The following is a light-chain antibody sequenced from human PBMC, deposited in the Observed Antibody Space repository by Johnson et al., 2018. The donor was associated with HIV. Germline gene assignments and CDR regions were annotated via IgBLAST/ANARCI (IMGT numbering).Light chain of an antibody. CDR2: DTY. J-gene: IGLJ1*01. V-gene: IGLV1-51*01. Sequence: QSVLTQPPSVSAAPGQKVTISCSGSSSNIGNNYVSWYQQLPGTAPKLLIYDTYKRPSGIPDRFSGSKSGTSATLGITVLQTGDEADYYCGTWDSRLSASVFGAGTNVTVL. CDR3: GTWDSRLSASV. CDR1: SSNIGNNY.